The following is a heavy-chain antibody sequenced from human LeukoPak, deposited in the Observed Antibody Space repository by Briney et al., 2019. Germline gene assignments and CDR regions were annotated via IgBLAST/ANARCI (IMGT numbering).Heavy chain of an antibody. CDR2: IDSDTPTI. CDR3: ASRFDY. J-gene: IGHJ4*02. Sequence: LTGGSLRLSCAASGFTFSTYSMNWVRQAPGKGLEWLSYIDSDTPTIYYADSVKGRFTISRDNAKNSLYLQMNSLRAEDTAVYYCASRFDYWGQGTLVTVSS. V-gene: IGHV3-48*01. CDR1: GFTFSTYS.